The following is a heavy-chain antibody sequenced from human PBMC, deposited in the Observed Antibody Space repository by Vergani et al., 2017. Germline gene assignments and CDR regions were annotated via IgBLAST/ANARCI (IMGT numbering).Heavy chain of an antibody. J-gene: IGHJ5*01. CDR2: IKSDGSIT. CDR1: GFSFNSYW. CDR3: ARARCIETCYMSNWLDS. V-gene: IGHV3-74*03. D-gene: IGHD3-9*01. Sequence: DVHLAESGGGFFQPGGSLRLSCSASGFSFNSYWMHWVRQVPGKGLLWVSRIKSDGSITAYADSVKGRFTISRDNAQNTLYLQMNSLSVEDTGVYYCARARCIETCYMSNWLDSWGQGTLVTVS.